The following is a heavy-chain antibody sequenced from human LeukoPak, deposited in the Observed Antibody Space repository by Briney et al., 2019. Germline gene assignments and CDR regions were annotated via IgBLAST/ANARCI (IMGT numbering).Heavy chain of an antibody. V-gene: IGHV4-34*01. CDR3: ARGRYCSSTSCFPIRGDDSFDI. D-gene: IGHD2-2*01. CDR2: INHSGST. CDR1: GGSFSGYY. Sequence: SETLSLTCAVYGGSFSGYYWSWIRQPPGKGLEWIEEINHSGSTNYNPSLKSRVTISVDTSKNQFSLKLSSVTAADTAVYYCARGRYCSSTSCFPIRGDDSFDIWGQGTMVTVSS. J-gene: IGHJ3*02.